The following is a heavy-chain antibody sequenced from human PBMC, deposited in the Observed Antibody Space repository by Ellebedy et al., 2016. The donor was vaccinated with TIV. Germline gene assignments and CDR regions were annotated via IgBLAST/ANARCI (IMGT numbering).Heavy chain of an antibody. D-gene: IGHD4-17*01. V-gene: IGHV3-23*01. CDR2: ISDSATT. CDR1: GFTFSSYA. CDR3: AKDLYGDYEGDY. J-gene: IGHJ4*02. Sequence: PGGSLRLSCVVSGFTFSSYAMTWVRQAPGKGLEWVSTISDSATTYYADSVKGRFTISRDNSKNTLYLQMNSLRVEDTAVYYCAKDLYGDYEGDYWGQGTLVTVSS.